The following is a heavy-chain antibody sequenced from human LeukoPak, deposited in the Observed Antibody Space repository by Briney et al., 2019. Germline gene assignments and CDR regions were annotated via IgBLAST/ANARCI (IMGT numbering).Heavy chain of an antibody. V-gene: IGHV3-53*01. CDR2: IYRDGTT. D-gene: IGHD6-13*01. CDR1: GFTVSSSY. CDR3: ARAYSSSWYFGY. J-gene: IGHJ4*02. Sequence: PGGSLRLSCAASGFTVSSSYMSWVRQAPGKGLEWVSVIYRDGTTYYADSVKGRFIISRDNSKNTLYLQMNSLRAEDTAVYSCARAYSSSWYFGYWGQGTLVTVSS.